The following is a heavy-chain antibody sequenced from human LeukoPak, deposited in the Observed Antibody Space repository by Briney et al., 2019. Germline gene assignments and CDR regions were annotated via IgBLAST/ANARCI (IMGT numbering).Heavy chain of an antibody. Sequence: GESLRLSCAASGFTISTYWMHWVPQAPGKGLVWVSRISSDGSGTSYADSVKGRFTISRDNAKNTLHLQMNSLRGEDTAMYYCASRVNSAWSFDYWGQGTLVTVSS. CDR1: GFTISTYW. CDR3: ASRVNSAWSFDY. V-gene: IGHV3-74*01. D-gene: IGHD6-19*01. CDR2: ISSDGSGT. J-gene: IGHJ4*02.